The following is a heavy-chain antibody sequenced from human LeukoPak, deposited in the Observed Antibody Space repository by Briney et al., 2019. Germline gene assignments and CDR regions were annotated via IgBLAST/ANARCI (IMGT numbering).Heavy chain of an antibody. V-gene: IGHV4-4*09. CDR2: IHSSGYT. Sequence: SETLSLTCTVSGGSISSYYWSWIRQPPGQGLEWIAYIHSSGYTTYNPSLKSRVTISVDTSKNQFSLKVTSVTAADTAVYYCANRQGPNSGSYDYFDPWGQGTLVTVSS. J-gene: IGHJ5*02. D-gene: IGHD1-26*01. CDR3: ANRQGPNSGSYDYFDP. CDR1: GGSISSYY.